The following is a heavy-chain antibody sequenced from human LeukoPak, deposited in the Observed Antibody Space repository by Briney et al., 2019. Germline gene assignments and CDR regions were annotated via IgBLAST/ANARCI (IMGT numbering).Heavy chain of an antibody. V-gene: IGHV3-7*01. D-gene: IGHD3-10*02. CDR1: GFTFSSYW. CDR2: IKQDGSEK. CDR3: ARERHMLFGELLDGDDY. J-gene: IGHJ4*02. Sequence: PGGSLRLSCAASGFTFSSYWMSWVRQAPGKGLEWVANIKQDGSEKYYVDSVKGRFTISRDNAKNSLYLQMNSLRAEDTAVYYCARERHMLFGELLDGDDYWGQGTLVTVSS.